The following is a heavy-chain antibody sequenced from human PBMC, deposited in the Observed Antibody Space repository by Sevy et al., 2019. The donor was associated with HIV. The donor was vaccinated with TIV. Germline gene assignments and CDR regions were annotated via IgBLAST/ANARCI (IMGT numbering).Heavy chain of an antibody. V-gene: IGHV3-21*01. CDR1: GFTFSSYS. D-gene: IGHD3-16*01. CDR2: ISSSSSYI. Sequence: GGSLRLSCAASGFTFSSYSMNWVRQAPGKGLEWVSSISSSSSYIYYADSVKGRFTISRDNAKNSLYLQMNSLRAEDTAVYYCARDSREGGYYFDYWGQGTLVTVSS. CDR3: ARDSREGGYYFDY. J-gene: IGHJ4*02.